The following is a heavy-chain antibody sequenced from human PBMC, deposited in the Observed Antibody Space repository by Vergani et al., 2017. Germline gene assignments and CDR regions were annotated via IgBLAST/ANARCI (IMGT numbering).Heavy chain of an antibody. V-gene: IGHV1-18*01. J-gene: IGHJ4*02. Sequence: QVQLVQSGAEVKKPGASVKVSCKASGYTFTSYGISWVRQAPGQGLEWMGWISAYNGNTNYAQKLQGRVTITRDTSASTAYMELSSLRSEDTAVYYCASSGDFALYFDYWGQGTLVTVSS. CDR3: ASSGDFALYFDY. CDR2: ISAYNGNT. CDR1: GYTFTSYG. D-gene: IGHD3-10*01.